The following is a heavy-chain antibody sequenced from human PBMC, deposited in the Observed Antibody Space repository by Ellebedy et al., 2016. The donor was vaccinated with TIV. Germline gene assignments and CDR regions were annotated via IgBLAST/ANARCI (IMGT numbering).Heavy chain of an antibody. CDR3: ARGDNYYYDSSGYYYNY. J-gene: IGHJ4*02. Sequence: ASVKVSCKASGYTFTNYFLYWARQAPGQGLEWMGIINPTSGSSNYAQKFQGRVTMTRDTSTSTVYMVLSSLRSEDTAVYYCARGDNYYYDSSGYYYNYWGQGTLVTVSS. V-gene: IGHV1-46*01. CDR2: INPTSGSS. D-gene: IGHD3-22*01. CDR1: GYTFTNYF.